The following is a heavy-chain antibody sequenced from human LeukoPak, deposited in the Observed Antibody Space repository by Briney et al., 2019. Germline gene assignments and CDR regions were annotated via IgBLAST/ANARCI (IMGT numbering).Heavy chain of an antibody. CDR1: GFTFSRYW. CDR2: IYSGGTT. V-gene: IGHV3-53*01. Sequence: GGSLTLSCAASGFTFSRYWMSWVRQAPGTGLEWVSVIYSGGTTYYEYSVNGRFTFSRDNSKNMLHLQMNSLRAEDTAVYYCARGFNRGFDPWGQGTLVIVSS. CDR3: ARGFNRGFDP. D-gene: IGHD3-10*01. J-gene: IGHJ5*02.